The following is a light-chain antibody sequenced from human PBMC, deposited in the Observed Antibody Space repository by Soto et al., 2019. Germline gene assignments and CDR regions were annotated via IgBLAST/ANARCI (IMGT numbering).Light chain of an antibody. J-gene: IGLJ1*01. V-gene: IGLV2-14*01. CDR2: GVR. Sequence: QSALTQPTSVSGSPGQPITISGTGNGHDIGAYNYVSWYQQHPGKAPRLLIHGVRNRPPGISSRFSASNSGITAXLTXSGLQAEDEADYYCSSFTTSRFYVFGPGTKVTVL. CDR1: GHDIGAYNY. CDR3: SSFTTSRFYV.